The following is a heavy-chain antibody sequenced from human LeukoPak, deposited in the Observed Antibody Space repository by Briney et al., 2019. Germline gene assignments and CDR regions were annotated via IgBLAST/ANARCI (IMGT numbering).Heavy chain of an antibody. D-gene: IGHD2-15*01. J-gene: IGHJ5*02. CDR2: ISNGKT. CDR3: VREAGYCASVCLKTNWFDP. Sequence: GGSLRLSCAASGFPFRNHAMSWVRQPPGKGLEWVSAISNGKTYYADSVRGRFTISRDDSKNMVYLQMNSLRVEGTARYYCVREAGYCASVCLKTNWFDPWGQGTLVTVSS. V-gene: IGHV3-23*01. CDR1: GFPFRNHA.